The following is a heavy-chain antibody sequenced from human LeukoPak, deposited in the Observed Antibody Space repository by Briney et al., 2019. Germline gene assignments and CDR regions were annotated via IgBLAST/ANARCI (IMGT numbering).Heavy chain of an antibody. CDR1: GGSFSGYY. J-gene: IGHJ5*02. CDR3: ARGGYYDFWSGYRSPNWFDP. V-gene: IGHV4-34*01. CDR2: INHSGST. Sequence: SETLSLTCAVYGGSFSGYYWSWLRQPPGKGLEWIGEINHSGSTNYNPSLKSRVTISVDTSKNQFSLKLSSVTAADTAVYYCARGGYYDFWSGYRSPNWFDPWGQGTLVTVSS. D-gene: IGHD3-3*01.